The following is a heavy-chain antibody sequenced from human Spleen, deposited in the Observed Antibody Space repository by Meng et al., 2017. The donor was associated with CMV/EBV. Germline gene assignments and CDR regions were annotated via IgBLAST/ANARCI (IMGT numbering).Heavy chain of an antibody. D-gene: IGHD2-15*01. CDR2: VKTDGSNT. V-gene: IGHV3-74*01. CDR3: ARVGTTPFDY. CDR1: GFTFSSYW. Sequence: CAASGFTFSSYWMHWVRQVPGKGLVWVSRVKTDGSNTDYADSVKGRFTISRDNARNTLYLQMNSLRAEDTAVYYCARVGTTPFDYWGQGTLVTVSS. J-gene: IGHJ4*02.